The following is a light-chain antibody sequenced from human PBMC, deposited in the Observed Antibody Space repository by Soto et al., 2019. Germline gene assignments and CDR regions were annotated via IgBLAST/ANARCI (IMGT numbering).Light chain of an antibody. Sequence: EIVLTQSPGTLSLSPGERATLSCRASQSVNRNHLARYQQRPGQAPRLLIYGASSGATGVPDRFSGSGSGTDFTLIISRLEPEDSAVYYCQHYDPYQAWTFGQGTKVEIK. J-gene: IGKJ1*01. V-gene: IGKV3-20*01. CDR3: QHYDPYQAWT. CDR1: QSVNRNH. CDR2: GAS.